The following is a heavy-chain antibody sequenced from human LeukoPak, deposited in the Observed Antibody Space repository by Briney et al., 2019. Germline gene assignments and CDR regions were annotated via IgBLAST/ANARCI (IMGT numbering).Heavy chain of an antibody. Sequence: PAGSVTLYCAVSRITLSNIGMSWVRQAPGEGLEWVACISDGVGSTNHADSVKGRFTISRDNPKNTLYLQMNSLRAEDTAVYFCAKRGVVIRVILVGFHKEAYYFDSWGQGALVTVSS. J-gene: IGHJ4*02. D-gene: IGHD3-22*01. CDR3: AKRGVVIRVILVGFHKEAYYFDS. CDR1: RITLSNIG. V-gene: IGHV3-23*01. CDR2: ISDGVGST.